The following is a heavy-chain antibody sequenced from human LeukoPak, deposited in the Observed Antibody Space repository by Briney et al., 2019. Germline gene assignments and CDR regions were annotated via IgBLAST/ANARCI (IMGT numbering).Heavy chain of an antibody. J-gene: IGHJ4*02. Sequence: GASVKVSCKASGFTFTSSAMQWVRQARGQRLEWIGWIVVGSGNTNYAQKFQERVTITRDMSTSTAYMELSSLRSEDTAVYYCAAFYWSGYYTLIDYWGQGTLVTVSS. D-gene: IGHD3-3*01. CDR1: GFTFTSSA. CDR2: IVVGSGNT. V-gene: IGHV1-58*02. CDR3: AAFYWSGYYTLIDY.